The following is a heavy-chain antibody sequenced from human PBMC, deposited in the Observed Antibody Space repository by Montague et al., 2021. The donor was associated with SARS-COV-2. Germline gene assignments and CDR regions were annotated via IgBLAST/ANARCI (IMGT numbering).Heavy chain of an antibody. V-gene: IGHV4-39*01. CDR3: ARKEMRYSSIWSTGGNWFDP. CDR2: IDYSGSN. CDR1: GGSISSSSYY. D-gene: IGHD6-13*01. Sequence: SETLSLTCTVSGGSISSSSYYWGWIRQPPGKGLEWIGSIDYSGSNYYNPSLKSRVTISVDTSKNQFSLKLSSVTAADTAVYYCARKEMRYSSIWSTGGNWFDPWGQGTLVTVSS. J-gene: IGHJ5*02.